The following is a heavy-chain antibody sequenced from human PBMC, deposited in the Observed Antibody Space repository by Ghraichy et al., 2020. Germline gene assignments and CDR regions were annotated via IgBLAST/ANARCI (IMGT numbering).Heavy chain of an antibody. V-gene: IGHV1-18*01. CDR3: ATLMTTITINWFDP. CDR2: IGAYNGNT. CDR1: GYTFTSYG. Sequence: ASVKVSCKASGYTFTSYGISWMRHAPGQGLEWMGWIGAYNGNTDYAQKFQGRLTMTTDTTTSTAYMELRSLRSDDTAVYYCATLMTTITINWFDPWGQGTLVTVSS. J-gene: IGHJ5*02. D-gene: IGHD4-11*01.